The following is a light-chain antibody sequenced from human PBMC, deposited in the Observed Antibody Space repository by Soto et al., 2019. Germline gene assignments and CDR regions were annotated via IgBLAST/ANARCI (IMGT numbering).Light chain of an antibody. J-gene: IGKJ5*01. CDR2: GAS. V-gene: IGKV3-20*01. Sequence: EIVLTQSPATLSLSPGERATLSCRASQSVGSYLAWYQQKPGQPPRLLIYGASSRATGIPDRFSGSGSGTDFTLTISRLEPEDFAVYYCQQYGSLPITFGQGARLEIK. CDR3: QQYGSLPIT. CDR1: QSVGSY.